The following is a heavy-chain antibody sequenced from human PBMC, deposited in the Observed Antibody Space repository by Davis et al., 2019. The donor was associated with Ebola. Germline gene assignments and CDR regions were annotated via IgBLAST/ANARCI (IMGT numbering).Heavy chain of an antibody. D-gene: IGHD3-22*01. CDR3: AKDLREGDYDSSGTHWGGFDY. J-gene: IGHJ4*02. CDR1: GFTFDDYA. V-gene: IGHV3-9*01. Sequence: SLKISCAASGFTFDDYAMHWVRQAPGKGLEWVSGISWNSGSIGYADSVKGRFTISRDNAKNSLYLQMSSLRAEDTALYYCAKDLREGDYDSSGTHWGGFDYWGQGTLVTVSS. CDR2: ISWNSGSI.